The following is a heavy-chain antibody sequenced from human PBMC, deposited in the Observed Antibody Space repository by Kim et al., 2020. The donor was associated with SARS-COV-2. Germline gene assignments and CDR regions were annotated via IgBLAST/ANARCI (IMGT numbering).Heavy chain of an antibody. CDR1: GFTFDDYA. V-gene: IGHV3-9*01. J-gene: IGHJ3*02. CDR2: ISWNSGSI. CDR3: AKGLRAKDAFDI. Sequence: GGSLRLSCAASGFTFDDYAMHWVRQAPGKGLEWVSGISWNSGSIGYADSVKGRFTISRDNAKNSLYLQMNSLRAEDTALYYCAKGLRAKDAFDIWGQGTRVTVSS. D-gene: IGHD1-26*01.